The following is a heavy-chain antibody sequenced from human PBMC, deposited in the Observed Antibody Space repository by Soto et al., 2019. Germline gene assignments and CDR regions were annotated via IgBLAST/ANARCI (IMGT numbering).Heavy chain of an antibody. V-gene: IGHV4-59*08. CDR1: GGSTSSYY. Sequence: SETLSLTCTVSGGSTSSYYWSWIRQPPGKGLEWIGYIYYSGSTNYNPSLKSRVTVSVDTSKNQFSLKLSSVTAADTAVYYCARVYGEYLDYWGQGTLVTVSS. CDR3: ARVYGEYLDY. CDR2: IYYSGST. D-gene: IGHD4-17*01. J-gene: IGHJ4*02.